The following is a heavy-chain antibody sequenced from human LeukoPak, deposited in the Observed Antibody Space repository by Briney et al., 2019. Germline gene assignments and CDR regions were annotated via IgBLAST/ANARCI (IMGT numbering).Heavy chain of an antibody. Sequence: QPGGTLRLSCAASGCTFSTYGMTWVRQAPGKGLEWVSAISGSAATTFYADSVKGRFTISRDNSKNTLYLQMNSLRAEDTAVYYCAKRGPGSPQSGKYYFDYWGQGTLVTVSS. V-gene: IGHV3-23*01. CDR1: GCTFSTYG. D-gene: IGHD3-10*01. J-gene: IGHJ4*02. CDR3: AKRGPGSPQSGKYYFDY. CDR2: ISGSAATT.